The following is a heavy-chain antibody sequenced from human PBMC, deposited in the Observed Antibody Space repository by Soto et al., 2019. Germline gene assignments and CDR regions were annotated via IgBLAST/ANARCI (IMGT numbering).Heavy chain of an antibody. V-gene: IGHV4-59*01. CDR3: ARGCSSTSCYTPFYGMDV. CDR1: GGSISSYY. J-gene: IGHJ6*02. Sequence: SETLSLTCTVSGGSISSYYWSWIRQPPGKGLEWIGYIYYSGSTNYNPSLKSRVTISVDTSENQFSLKLSSVTAADTAVYYCARGCSSTSCYTPFYGMDVWGQGTTVTVSS. CDR2: IYYSGST. D-gene: IGHD2-2*02.